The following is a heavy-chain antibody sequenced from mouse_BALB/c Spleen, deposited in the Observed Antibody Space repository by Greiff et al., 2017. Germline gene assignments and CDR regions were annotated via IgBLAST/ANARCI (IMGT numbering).Heavy chain of an antibody. CDR1: GFTFSSFG. CDR3: ARTGVLRRGFDY. CDR2: ISSGSSTI. D-gene: IGHD2-12*01. J-gene: IGHJ2*01. Sequence: EVHLVESGGGLVQPGGSRKLSCAASGFTFSSFGMHWVRQAPEKGLEWVAYISSGSSTIYYADTVKGRFTISRDNPKNTLFLQMTSLRSEDTAMYYCARTGVLRRGFDYWGQGTTLTVSS. V-gene: IGHV5-17*02.